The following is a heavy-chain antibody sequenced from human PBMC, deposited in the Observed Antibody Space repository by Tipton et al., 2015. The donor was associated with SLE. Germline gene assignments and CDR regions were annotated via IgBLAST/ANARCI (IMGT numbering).Heavy chain of an antibody. Sequence: LRLSCAVYGGSFSGYYWSWIRQPPGRGLEWIGEINHSGSTNYKPSLKSRVTISVDTSKNQFSLKLSSVTAADTAVYYCASGILTGHAGFDVWGPGTMVTVSS. V-gene: IGHV4-34*01. CDR2: INHSGST. J-gene: IGHJ3*01. CDR3: ASGILTGHAGFDV. CDR1: GGSFSGYY. D-gene: IGHD3-9*01.